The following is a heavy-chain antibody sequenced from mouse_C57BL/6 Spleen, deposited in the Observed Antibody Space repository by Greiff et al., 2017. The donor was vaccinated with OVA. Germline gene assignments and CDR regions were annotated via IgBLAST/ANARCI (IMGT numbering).Heavy chain of an antibody. CDR1: GYTFTNYW. D-gene: IGHD1-1*01. CDR3: ARFITTVGGYFDY. J-gene: IGHJ2*01. CDR2: IYPGGGYT. Sequence: QVQLKQSGAELVRPGTSVKMSCKASGYTFTNYWIGWAKQRPGHGLEWIGDIYPGGGYTNYNEKFKGKATLTADKSSSTAYMQFSSLTSEDSAIYYCARFITTVGGYFDYWGQGTTLTVSS. V-gene: IGHV1-63*01.